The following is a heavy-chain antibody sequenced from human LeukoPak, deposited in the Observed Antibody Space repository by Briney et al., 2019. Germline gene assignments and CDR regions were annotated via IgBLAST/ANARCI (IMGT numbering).Heavy chain of an antibody. CDR1: GGSFSGYH. CDR3: ARAYCSSTSCYSVLYFDY. CDR2: INHSGST. J-gene: IGHJ4*02. Sequence: SETLSLTCAVYGGSFSGYHWSWIRQPPGKGLEWIGEINHSGSTNYNPSLKSRVTISVDTSKNQFSLKLSSVTAADTAVYYCARAYCSSTSCYSVLYFDYWGQGTLVTVSS. D-gene: IGHD2-2*01. V-gene: IGHV4-34*01.